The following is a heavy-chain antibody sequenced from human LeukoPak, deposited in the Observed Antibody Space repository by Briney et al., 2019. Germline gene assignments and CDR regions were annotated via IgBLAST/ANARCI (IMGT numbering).Heavy chain of an antibody. CDR1: GFPVSGNY. CDR3: ARRAGGYSQPYDY. D-gene: IGHD4-23*01. Sequence: GGSLRLPCALSGFPVSGNYMSWFGHPPGRGLEWLPFLYNGGTPYYAHSVKGRFTISRDNSKNTLYLQMNSLRAEDTAVYYCARRAGGYSQPYDYWGQGTLVTVSS. J-gene: IGHJ4*02. CDR2: LYNGGTP. V-gene: IGHV3-53*03.